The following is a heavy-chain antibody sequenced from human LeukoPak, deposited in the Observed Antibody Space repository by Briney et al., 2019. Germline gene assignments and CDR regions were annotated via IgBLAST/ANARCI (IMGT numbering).Heavy chain of an antibody. CDR2: IYYSGST. D-gene: IGHD6-13*01. V-gene: IGHV4-59*01. Sequence: SETLSLTCTVSGGSISSYYWSWIRQPPGKGLEWIGYIYYSGSTNYNPSLKSRVTISVDTSKNQFSLKLSSVTAADTAVYYCVRSLSSWYRLDYWGQGTLVTVSS. CDR3: VRSLSSWYRLDY. J-gene: IGHJ4*02. CDR1: GGSISSYY.